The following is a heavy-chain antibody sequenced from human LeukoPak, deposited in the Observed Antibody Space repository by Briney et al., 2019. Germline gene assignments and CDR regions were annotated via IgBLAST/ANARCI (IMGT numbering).Heavy chain of an antibody. J-gene: IGHJ4*02. CDR3: AGAAAATGFDY. V-gene: IGHV3-9*01. CDR1: GFTCDDYA. D-gene: IGHD6-13*01. CDR2: ISWNSGSI. Sequence: GGSLRLSCAASGFTCDDYAMQWVGQAPGKGLDGVAGISWNSGSIGYADSVKGRFTISRDNAKNSLYLQMNSLRAEDTALYYCAGAAAATGFDYWGQGTLVTVSS.